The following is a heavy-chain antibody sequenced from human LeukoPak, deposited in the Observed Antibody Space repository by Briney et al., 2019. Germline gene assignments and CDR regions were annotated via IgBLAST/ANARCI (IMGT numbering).Heavy chain of an antibody. D-gene: IGHD2-21*02. CDR2: IYSGGST. V-gene: IGHV4-39*07. CDR3: ARSLGIVVVTGLTEDDWFDP. Sequence: SETLSLTCSASGGSISSSTYDWGWIRQSPGKGLEWIGTIYSGGSTYYNPSLKSRVTLSVDTSKNHFYLKLNSVTAADTAVYYCARSLGIVVVTGLTEDDWFDPWGQGTLVTVSS. CDR1: GGSISSSTYD. J-gene: IGHJ5*02.